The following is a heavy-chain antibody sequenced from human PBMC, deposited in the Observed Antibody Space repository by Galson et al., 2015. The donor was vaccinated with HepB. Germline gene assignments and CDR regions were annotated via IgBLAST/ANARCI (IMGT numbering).Heavy chain of an antibody. J-gene: IGHJ4*02. D-gene: IGHD1-26*01. CDR3: ARWRGKVGAPCDY. V-gene: IGHV1-3*01. Sequence: SVKVSCKASGYTFTSYAMHWVRQAPGQRLEWMGWINAGNGNTKYSQKFQGRVTITRDTSASTAYMELSSLRSEDTAVYYCARWRGKVGAPCDYWGQGTLVTVSS. CDR1: GYTFTSYA. CDR2: INAGNGNT.